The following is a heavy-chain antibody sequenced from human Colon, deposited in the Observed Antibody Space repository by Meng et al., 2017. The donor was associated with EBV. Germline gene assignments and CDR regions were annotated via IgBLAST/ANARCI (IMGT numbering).Heavy chain of an antibody. CDR1: GDSITSGDYS. CDR3: VRDTRRGGGWFDP. Sequence: QVELQEHGSGLVSPSRPLSLPCAVAGDSITSGDYSWTWIRQPPGKGLEWIGYIYHGVNIYYTPSLRSRVTISVDKSRNQFSLKLTSVSAADTAVYYCVRDTRRGGGWFDPWGQGTLVTVSS. J-gene: IGHJ5*02. D-gene: IGHD3-10*01. CDR2: IYHGVNI. V-gene: IGHV4-30-2*01.